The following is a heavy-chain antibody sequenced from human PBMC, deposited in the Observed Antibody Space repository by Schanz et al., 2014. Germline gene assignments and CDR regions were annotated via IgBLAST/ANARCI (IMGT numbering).Heavy chain of an antibody. CDR3: ARPLGPNYYYYGLDV. J-gene: IGHJ6*02. CDR2: ISSDNNYA. CDR1: GFTFSDYY. Sequence: QVQLVESGGGVVQPGGSLRLSCAASGFTFSDYYMSWIRQAPGKGLEWVSYISSDNNYAYYADSVKGRFTISRDNAKNTLYLQMNSLRAEDTAVYYCARPLGPNYYYYGLDVWGQGTTVTVSS. V-gene: IGHV3-11*06.